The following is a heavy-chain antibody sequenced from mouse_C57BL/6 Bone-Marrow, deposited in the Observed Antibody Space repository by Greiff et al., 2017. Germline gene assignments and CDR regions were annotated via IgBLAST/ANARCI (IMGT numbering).Heavy chain of an antibody. V-gene: IGHV1-81*01. CDR1: GYTFTSYG. Sequence: QVHVKQSGAELARPGASVKLSCKASGYTFTSYGISWVKQRTEQGLEWIGEIYPRSGNTYYNEKFKGRATLTADKSSSTAYMELRSLTSEDSAVYFCAQLKYYFDDWGQGTTLTVSS. J-gene: IGHJ2*01. CDR3: AQLKYYFDD. D-gene: IGHD3-1*01. CDR2: IYPRSGNT.